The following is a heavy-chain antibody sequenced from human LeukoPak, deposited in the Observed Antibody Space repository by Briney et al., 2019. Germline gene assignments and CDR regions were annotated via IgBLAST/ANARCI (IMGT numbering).Heavy chain of an antibody. CDR3: ARRDYYDSSGGVDY. D-gene: IGHD3-22*01. J-gene: IGHJ4*02. V-gene: IGHV4-39*01. Sequence: SETLSLTCTVSGGSISSSSYYWGWIRQPPGKGLEWIGSIYYSGSTYYNPSLKSRVTISADTSKNQFSLKLSSVTAADTAVYYCARRDYYDSSGGVDYWGQGTLVTVSS. CDR2: IYYSGST. CDR1: GGSISSSSYY.